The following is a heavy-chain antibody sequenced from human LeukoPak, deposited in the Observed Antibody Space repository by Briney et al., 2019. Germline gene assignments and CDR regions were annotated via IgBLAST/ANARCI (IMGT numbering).Heavy chain of an antibody. Sequence: GGSVDVSWVASGCVVSAYGMQWVRHAPGKGLEWVTSISYDGSNKYYGHSVKGRFTITRDNSKNPMYLQMSSLRAEEAAVYYCPRDGLFLWVLLGDYWGEGTLVTVSS. D-gene: IGHD1-26*01. CDR1: GCVVSAYG. CDR3: PRDGLFLWVLLGDY. V-gene: IGHV3-30*04. CDR2: ISYDGSNK. J-gene: IGHJ4*02.